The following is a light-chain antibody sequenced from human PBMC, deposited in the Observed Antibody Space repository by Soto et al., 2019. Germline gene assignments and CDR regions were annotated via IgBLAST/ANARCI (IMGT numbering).Light chain of an antibody. Sequence: DIVMTQSPDSLAVSLGERATINCKSSQSVLYSSNHKNYLAWYQQKPGQPPKLLIYWASTRESGVPDRFSGSGSGTDFTLTISSLQAEDVAVYYCRQYYSTRGLTFGGGTKVEIK. CDR1: QSVLYSSNHKNY. CDR2: WAS. V-gene: IGKV4-1*01. CDR3: RQYYSTRGLT. J-gene: IGKJ4*01.